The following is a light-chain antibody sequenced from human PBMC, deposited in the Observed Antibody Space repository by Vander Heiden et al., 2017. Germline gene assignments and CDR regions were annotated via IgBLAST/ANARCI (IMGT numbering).Light chain of an antibody. CDR1: QSISSY. Sequence: IQMTQSPSSLSASVADTVTLTCRASQSISSYLNWYQQKPGKAPKLLIYAASSVQSGVSSRFSGSGAGTDFTLTISSLQPEDFATYYCQQSYSTPTFGQGTKVEIK. CDR3: QQSYSTPT. J-gene: IGKJ1*01. V-gene: IGKV1-39*01. CDR2: AAS.